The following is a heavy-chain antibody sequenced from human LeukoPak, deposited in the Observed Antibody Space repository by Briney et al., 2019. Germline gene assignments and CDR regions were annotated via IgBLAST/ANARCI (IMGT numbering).Heavy chain of an antibody. CDR1: GFTVSSDY. CDR2: IYSGDTT. Sequence: GGSLRLSCAASGFTVSSDYMSWVRQAPGKGLEWVSVIYSGDTTYYADSVKGRFTISRDNSKNTLFLQMNSLRAEDAAVYYCARSVAKVGHYYYYGMDVWGQGTTVTVSS. J-gene: IGHJ6*02. V-gene: IGHV3-53*01. D-gene: IGHD5/OR15-5a*01. CDR3: ARSVAKVGHYYYYGMDV.